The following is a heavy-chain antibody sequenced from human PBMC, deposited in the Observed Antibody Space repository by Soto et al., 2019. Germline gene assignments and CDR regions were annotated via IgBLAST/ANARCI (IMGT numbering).Heavy chain of an antibody. CDR1: GYTFTGYY. Sequence: QVQLVQSGAEVKKPGASVKVSCKASGYTFTGYYMHWVRQAPGQGLEWMGWINPNSGGTNYAQKFQGWVTMTRDTSISTAYMELSRLRSDDTAVYYCAREGQYCSSPSCHDAFDIWGQGTMVTVSS. D-gene: IGHD2-2*01. CDR3: AREGQYCSSPSCHDAFDI. J-gene: IGHJ3*02. V-gene: IGHV1-2*04. CDR2: INPNSGGT.